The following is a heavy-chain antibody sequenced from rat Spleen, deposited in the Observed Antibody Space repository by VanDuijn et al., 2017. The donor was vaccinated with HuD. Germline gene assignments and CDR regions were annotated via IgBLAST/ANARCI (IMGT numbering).Heavy chain of an antibody. J-gene: IGHJ2*01. D-gene: IGHD1-4*01. CDR3: ARWNYPGSYGDY. CDR2: ISYSGST. Sequence: EVQLQESGPALVKPSQSLSLTCSVTGYSITSNYWGWIRKFPGNKMEWIGRISYSGSTKYSPSLESRISITRDTSQNQFFLRLNSVTTEDAATYYCARWNYPGSYGDYWGQGVMVTVSS. CDR1: GYSITSNY. V-gene: IGHV3-1*01.